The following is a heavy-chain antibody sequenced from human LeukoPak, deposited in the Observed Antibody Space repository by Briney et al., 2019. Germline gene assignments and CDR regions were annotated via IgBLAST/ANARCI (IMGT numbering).Heavy chain of an antibody. CDR3: ARLGQNDFWSGYYLDY. Sequence: PSETLSLTCAVSGYSISSGYYWGWIRQPPGKGLEWIGSIYHSGGTYYNPSLKSRVTISVDTSKNQFSLKLSSVTAADTAVYYCARLGQNDFWSGYYLDYWGQGTLVTVSS. CDR1: GYSISSGYY. CDR2: IYHSGGT. V-gene: IGHV4-38-2*01. J-gene: IGHJ4*02. D-gene: IGHD3-3*01.